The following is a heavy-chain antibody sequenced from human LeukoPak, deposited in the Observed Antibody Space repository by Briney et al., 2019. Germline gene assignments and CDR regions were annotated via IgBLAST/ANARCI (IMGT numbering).Heavy chain of an antibody. D-gene: IGHD3-22*01. J-gene: IGHJ4*02. CDR3: ARGGNSAYSIGY. V-gene: IGHV1-2*06. Sequence: ASVKVSCEASGYTFTDYYMHWVRQAPGQGLAWMGRINPNSGGTSYAQKFQGGVTMTRDTSISTAYMELSRLRSDDTAVYYCARGGNSAYSIGYWGQGTLVTVSS. CDR1: GYTFTDYY. CDR2: INPNSGGT.